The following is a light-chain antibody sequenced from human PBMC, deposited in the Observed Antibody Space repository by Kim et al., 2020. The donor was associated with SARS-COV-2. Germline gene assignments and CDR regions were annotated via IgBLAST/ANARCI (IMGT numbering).Light chain of an antibody. CDR1: HSIGIS. V-gene: IGKV3-11*01. Sequence: PGEGATLSCRASHSIGISFAWYQQTRGQAPWLLIYDAAIGATGIPDRCSGSGSGTDFPLTIGVLDPQDFGVYFCLQHSRWLPAASFGGGTKVDFK. CDR3: LQHSRWLPAAS. J-gene: IGKJ4*01. CDR2: DAA.